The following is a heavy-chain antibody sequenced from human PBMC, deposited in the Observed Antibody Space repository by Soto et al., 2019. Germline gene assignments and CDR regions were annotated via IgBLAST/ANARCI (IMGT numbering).Heavy chain of an antibody. CDR2: IYYSGST. D-gene: IGHD2-21*02. CDR1: GGSISSSSYY. V-gene: IGHV4-39*01. Sequence: QLQLQESGPGLVKPSETLSLTCTVSGGSISSSSYYWGWIRQPPGKGLEWIGSIYYSGSTYYNPSLKSRVTISVDTSKNQFSLKRSSVTAADTAVYYCARTRMVTDFDYWGQGTLVTVSS. CDR3: ARTRMVTDFDY. J-gene: IGHJ4*02.